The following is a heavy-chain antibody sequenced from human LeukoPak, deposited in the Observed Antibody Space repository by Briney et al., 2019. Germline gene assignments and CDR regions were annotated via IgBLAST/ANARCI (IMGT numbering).Heavy chain of an antibody. D-gene: IGHD6-13*01. CDR1: GGSIRSYY. J-gene: IGHJ4*02. V-gene: IGHV4-59*01. CDR3: ARGVYIAAAQYGY. CDR2: IHYSGTT. Sequence: SETLSLTCTVSGGSIRSYYWGWIRQPPGKGLEWIGYIHYSGTTNYNPSLKSRVTISVDTSKNQFSLKLSSVTAADTAVYYCARGVYIAAAQYGYWGQGTLVTVSS.